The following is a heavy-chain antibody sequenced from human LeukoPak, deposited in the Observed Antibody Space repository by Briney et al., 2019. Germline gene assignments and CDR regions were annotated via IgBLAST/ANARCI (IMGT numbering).Heavy chain of an antibody. CDR3: AHRKESSSWYRRVGNWFDP. D-gene: IGHD6-13*01. J-gene: IGHJ5*02. CDR2: IYWDDDK. V-gene: IGHV2-5*08. CDR1: GFTFSSNGMS. Sequence: LRLSCAASGFTFSSNGMSWIRQPPGKALEWLALIYWDDDKRYSPSLKSRLTITKDTSKNQVVLTMTNMDPVDTATYYCAHRKESSSWYRRVGNWFDPWGQGTLVTVSS.